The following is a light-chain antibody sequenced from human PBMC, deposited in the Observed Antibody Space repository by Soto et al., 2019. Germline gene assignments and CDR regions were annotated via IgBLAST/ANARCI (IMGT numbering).Light chain of an antibody. Sequence: QSALNQPASVSGSPGQSITISCTGTSSDVGGYNYVSWYQQHPGKAPKLMIYDVSNRPSGVSTRFSGSKSGNTASLTISGLQAEEEAEYYCSSYTGSSTLGVFGGGTKLTVL. J-gene: IGLJ2*01. CDR2: DVS. CDR1: SSDVGGYNY. V-gene: IGLV2-14*01. CDR3: SSYTGSSTLGV.